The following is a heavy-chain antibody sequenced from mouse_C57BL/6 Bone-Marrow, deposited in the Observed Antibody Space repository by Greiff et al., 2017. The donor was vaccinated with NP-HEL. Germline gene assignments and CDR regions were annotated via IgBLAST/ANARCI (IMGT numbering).Heavy chain of an antibody. V-gene: IGHV1-81*01. D-gene: IGHD1-1*01. Sequence: SGAELARPGASVKLSCKASGYTFTSYGISWVKQRTGQGLEWIGEIYPRSGNTYYNEKFKGKATLTADKSSSTAYMELRSLTSEDSAVYFCARFGVVATNWYFDVWGTGTTVTVSS. CDR3: ARFGVVATNWYFDV. CDR1: GYTFTSYG. CDR2: IYPRSGNT. J-gene: IGHJ1*03.